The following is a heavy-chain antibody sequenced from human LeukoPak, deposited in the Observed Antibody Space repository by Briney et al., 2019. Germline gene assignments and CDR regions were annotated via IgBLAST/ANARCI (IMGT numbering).Heavy chain of an antibody. CDR3: ARDLWLEGDSEYFQH. Sequence: ASVKVSCKASGYTFTGYYIHWVRQAPGQGLEWMGWINPNSGGTNYAQKFQGRVTMTRDTSISTAYMELSRLRSDDTAVYYCARDLWLEGDSEYFQHWGQGTLVTVSS. CDR2: INPNSGGT. CDR1: GYTFTGYY. V-gene: IGHV1-2*02. D-gene: IGHD6-19*01. J-gene: IGHJ1*01.